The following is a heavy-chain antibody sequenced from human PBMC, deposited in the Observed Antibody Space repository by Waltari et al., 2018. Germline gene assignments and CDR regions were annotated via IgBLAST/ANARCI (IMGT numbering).Heavy chain of an antibody. D-gene: IGHD6-6*01. V-gene: IGHV4-39*01. Sequence: QLQLQESGTGLVKPSETLSLTCTVSGGSISSSTYHWGWIRQPPGKGLEWIGSIYYSGSTYYNPSLKSRVTISVDTSKNQFSLKLSSVTAADTAVFYCASGGHSSSDAFDFWGQGTMVTVSS. CDR2: IYYSGST. CDR1: GGSISSSTYH. CDR3: ASGGHSSSDAFDF. J-gene: IGHJ3*01.